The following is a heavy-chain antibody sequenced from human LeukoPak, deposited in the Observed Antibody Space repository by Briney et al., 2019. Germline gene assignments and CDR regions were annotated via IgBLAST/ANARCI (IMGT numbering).Heavy chain of an antibody. J-gene: IGHJ3*02. D-gene: IGHD3-9*01. CDR3: ASDILTGNDAFDI. CDR1: GGTFSSYA. Sequence: SVKVSCKASGGTFSSYAISWVRQTPGQGLEWMGGIIPIFGTANYAQKFQGRVTITADESTSTAYMELSSLRSEDTAVYYCASDILTGNDAFDIWGQGTMVTVSS. CDR2: IIPIFGTA. V-gene: IGHV1-69*13.